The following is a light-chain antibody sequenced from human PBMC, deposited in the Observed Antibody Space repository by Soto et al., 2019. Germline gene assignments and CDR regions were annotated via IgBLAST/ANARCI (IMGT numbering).Light chain of an antibody. CDR3: CSYVGSSRGV. CDR1: SSVVGYYNI. Sequence: QSVLTQPASVSGSPGQSITISCTGTSSVVGYYNIVSWYQQHPGKAPKLMIYEVTKRPSGVSNRFSGSKSGNTASLTISGLQAEDEADYYCCSYVGSSRGVLGTGTKVTVL. CDR2: EVT. J-gene: IGLJ1*01. V-gene: IGLV2-23*02.